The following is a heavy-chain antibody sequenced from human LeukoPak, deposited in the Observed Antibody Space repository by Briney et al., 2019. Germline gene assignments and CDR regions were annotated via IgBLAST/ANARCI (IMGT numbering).Heavy chain of an antibody. Sequence: GGSLRLSCAASGFTFSSYGMHWVRQAPGKGLEWVAVISYDGSNKYYADSVKGRFTISRDNSKNTLYLQMNSLRAEDTAVYYCAKDRYGDYFDYWGQGTLVTVSS. D-gene: IGHD4-17*01. J-gene: IGHJ4*02. CDR3: AKDRYGDYFDY. CDR1: GFTFSSYG. CDR2: ISYDGSNK. V-gene: IGHV3-30*18.